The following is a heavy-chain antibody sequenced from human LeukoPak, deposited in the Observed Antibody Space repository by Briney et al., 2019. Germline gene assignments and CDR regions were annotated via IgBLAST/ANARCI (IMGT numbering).Heavy chain of an antibody. CDR3: ARAPIQLWFPEYYYYMDV. V-gene: IGHV1-8*01. CDR1: GYTFTSYD. Sequence: ASVKVSCKASGYTFTSYDINWVRQATGQGLEWMGWMNPNSGNTGYAQKFQGRVTMTRNTSISTAYMELSSLRSEDTAVYYCARAPIQLWFPEYYYYMDVWGKGTTVTISS. J-gene: IGHJ6*03. CDR2: MNPNSGNT. D-gene: IGHD5-18*01.